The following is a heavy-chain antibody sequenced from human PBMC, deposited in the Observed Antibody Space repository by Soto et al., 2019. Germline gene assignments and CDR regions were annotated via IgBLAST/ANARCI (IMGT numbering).Heavy chain of an antibody. V-gene: IGHV5-51*01. CDR3: ARHTHDFWSGYQDSPYYYYYGMDF. CDR2: IYPGDSDT. CDR1: GYSFTNYW. J-gene: IGHJ6*02. Sequence: GESMKICGNGAGYSFTNYWIGWVRQMPGKGLEWMGIIYPGDSDTRYSASFQGQVTISADKSISTAYLQWSGLKASDTAMYYCARHTHDFWSGYQDSPYYYYYGMDFWGQGTTVTVS. D-gene: IGHD3-3*01.